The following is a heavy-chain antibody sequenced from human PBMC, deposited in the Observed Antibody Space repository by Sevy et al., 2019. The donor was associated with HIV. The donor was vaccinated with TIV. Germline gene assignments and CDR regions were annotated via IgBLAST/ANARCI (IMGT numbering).Heavy chain of an antibody. CDR1: GDSISSYY. CDR3: ATGAGVSKSDF. J-gene: IGHJ4*02. CDR2: IYHRGNF. V-gene: IGHV4-59*12. Sequence: SETLSLTCTVSGDSISSYYWTWIRQPPGKGLEWIAYIYHRGNFNYNPSLKSRVTISVDTSKNQFSLTLSSVTAADTAVYYCATGAGVSKSDFWGQGTLVTVSS. D-gene: IGHD3-10*01.